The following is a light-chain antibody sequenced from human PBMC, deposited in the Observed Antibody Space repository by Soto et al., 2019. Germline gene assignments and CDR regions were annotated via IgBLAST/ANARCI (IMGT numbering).Light chain of an antibody. J-gene: IGLJ1*01. V-gene: IGLV1-40*01. Sequence: QSVLTQPPSVSGAPGQRVTISCTGSSSNIGAGYDVHWYQQLPGTAPKLLIYGNSNRPSGVPDRFPGSKSGTSASLAITGLQAEDEADYYCQSYDSSLSVAYVFGTGTKGTVL. CDR3: QSYDSSLSVAYV. CDR1: SSNIGAGYD. CDR2: GNS.